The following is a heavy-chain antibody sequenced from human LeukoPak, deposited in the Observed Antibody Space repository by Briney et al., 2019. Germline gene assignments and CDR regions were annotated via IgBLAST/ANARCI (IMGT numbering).Heavy chain of an antibody. CDR1: GFTFSSYS. D-gene: IGHD3-16*01. CDR3: ARGGGLDV. CDR2: IKQDGSQK. J-gene: IGHJ6*02. Sequence: GGSLRLSCAASGFTFSSYSMNWVRQAPGKGLEWVANIKQDGSQKYYVDSVKGRFTIPRDNAKNSLYLQMSNLRAEDTAVYFCARGGGLDVWGQGATVTVSS. V-gene: IGHV3-7*03.